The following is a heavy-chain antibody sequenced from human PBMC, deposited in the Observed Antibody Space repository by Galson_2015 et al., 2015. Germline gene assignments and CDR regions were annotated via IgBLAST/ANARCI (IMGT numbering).Heavy chain of an antibody. D-gene: IGHD5-24*01. CDR3: ARERDGYNPDY. V-gene: IGHV1-2*06. CDR1: GYTFTGYY. CDR2: INPNSGGT. Sequence: SVKVSCKASGYTFTGYYMHWVRQAPGQGLEWMGRINPNSGGTNYAQKFQGRVTMTRDTSISTAYMELSRLRYDDTAVYYCARERDGYNPDYWGQGTLVAVSS. J-gene: IGHJ4*02.